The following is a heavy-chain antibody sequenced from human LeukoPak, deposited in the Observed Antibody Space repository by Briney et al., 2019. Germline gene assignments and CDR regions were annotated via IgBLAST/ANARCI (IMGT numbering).Heavy chain of an antibody. CDR1: GGSISSSSYY. CDR3: ARSHHSSGYYYNYYGMDV. D-gene: IGHD3-22*01. CDR2: IYYSGST. J-gene: IGHJ6*02. Sequence: SETLSLTCTVSGGSISSSSYYWGWIRQPPGKGLEWIGSIYYSGSTYYNPSLKSRVTISVDTSKNQFSLKLSSVTAADTAVYYCARSHHSSGYYYNYYGMDVWGQGTTVTVSS. V-gene: IGHV4-39*07.